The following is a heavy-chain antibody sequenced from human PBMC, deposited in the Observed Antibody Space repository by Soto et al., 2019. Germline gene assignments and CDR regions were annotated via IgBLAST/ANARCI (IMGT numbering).Heavy chain of an antibody. Sequence: SETLSLTCTVSGGSISSGGYYWSWIRQHPGKGLEWIGYIYYSGSTYYNPSLKSRVTISVDTSKNQFSLKPSSVTAADTAVYYCARVGPENWFDPWGQGTLVTVSS. V-gene: IGHV4-31*03. CDR3: ARVGPENWFDP. J-gene: IGHJ5*02. CDR2: IYYSGST. CDR1: GGSISSGGYY. D-gene: IGHD2-15*01.